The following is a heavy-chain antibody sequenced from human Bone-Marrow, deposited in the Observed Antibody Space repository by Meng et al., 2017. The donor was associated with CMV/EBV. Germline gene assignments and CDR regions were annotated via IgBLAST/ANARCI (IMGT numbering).Heavy chain of an antibody. CDR2: INHSGST. J-gene: IGHJ5*02. V-gene: IGHV4-34*01. Sequence: LSLMCPVYDGSCSDSYWSLIRQPPGKGLEWIGKINHSGSTNYSPSLKSRVTISVHTSKNQFSLRLTSVTAADTAVYYCARGGFWFDPWGQGTLVTVSS. CDR1: DGSCSDSY. CDR3: ARGGFWFDP.